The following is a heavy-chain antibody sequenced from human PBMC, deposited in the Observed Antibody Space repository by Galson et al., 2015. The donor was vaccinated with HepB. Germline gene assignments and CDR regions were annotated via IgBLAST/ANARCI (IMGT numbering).Heavy chain of an antibody. CDR3: ARAIYGDWGSDAFDI. V-gene: IGHV3-23*01. D-gene: IGHD4-17*01. J-gene: IGHJ3*02. Sequence: SLRLSCAVSGFTFSSYGMSWVRQAPGKGLEWVSGISGSGDKTYYADSVTGRFTVSRDNSKNTLYLQMNGLSAEDTALYYCARAIYGDWGSDAFDIWGQGAMVTASS. CDR1: GFTFSSYG. CDR2: ISGSGDKT.